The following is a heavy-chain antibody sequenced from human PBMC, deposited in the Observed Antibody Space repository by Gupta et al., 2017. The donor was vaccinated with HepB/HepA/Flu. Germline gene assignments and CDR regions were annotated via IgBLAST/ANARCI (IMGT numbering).Heavy chain of an antibody. CDR1: GFTFSSYG. D-gene: IGHD3-3*01. CDR2: ISYDGSNK. J-gene: IGHJ4*02. V-gene: IGHV3-30*18. Sequence: QVQLVESGGGVVQPGRSLRLSCAASGFTFSSYGMHWVRQAPGKGLEWVAVISYDGSNKYYADSVKGRFTISRDNSKNTLYLQMNSLRAEDTAVYYCAKDGLNLLTIVGGGIRGGYFDYWGQGTLVTVSS. CDR3: AKDGLNLLTIVGGGIRGGYFDY.